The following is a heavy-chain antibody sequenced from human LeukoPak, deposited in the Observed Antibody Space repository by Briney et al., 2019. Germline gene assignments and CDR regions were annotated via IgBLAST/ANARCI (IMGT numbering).Heavy chain of an antibody. V-gene: IGHV4-34*01. D-gene: IGHD5-24*01. CDR1: GSTFSGYY. CDR3: ARGGRDGYNSGDY. Sequence: PSETLSLTCAAYGSTFSGYYWSWIRQPPGKGLEWVGEINHSGRTNYNPSLKSRVIISVDTSKNKFPLKLSSVTAADTAVYYCARGGRDGYNSGDYWGQGTLVTVSS. CDR2: INHSGRT. J-gene: IGHJ4*02.